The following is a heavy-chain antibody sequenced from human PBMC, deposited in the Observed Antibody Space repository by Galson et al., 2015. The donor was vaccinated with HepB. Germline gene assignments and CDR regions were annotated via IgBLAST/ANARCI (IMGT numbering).Heavy chain of an antibody. CDR2: ISASGSST. CDR1: RFSFSSYA. Sequence: SLRLSCAGSRFSFSSYAMSWVRQAPGKGLEWVSAISASGSSTYYADSVKGRFTISRDNSDNTLYLQMNSLRAGDTAVYYCAKHGSSWSYYFDYWGQGTLVTLST. J-gene: IGHJ4*02. D-gene: IGHD6-13*01. CDR3: AKHGSSWSYYFDY. V-gene: IGHV3-23*01.